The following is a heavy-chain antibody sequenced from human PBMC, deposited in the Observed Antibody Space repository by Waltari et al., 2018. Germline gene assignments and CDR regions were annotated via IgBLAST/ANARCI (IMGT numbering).Heavy chain of an antibody. CDR1: GFPFGSYS. J-gene: IGHJ6*02. V-gene: IGHV3-48*01. CDR3: TPSGMDV. CDR2: ISLSSVSI. Sequence: EVQLVESGGGLVQPGGSLRLACAACGFPFGSYSMDWVRRAPGNGLEWISYISLSSVSIHYADSLMALFTISRDNPNNSLYLQMNSLRAYASAVYYCTPSGMDVWGQGTTVTVSS.